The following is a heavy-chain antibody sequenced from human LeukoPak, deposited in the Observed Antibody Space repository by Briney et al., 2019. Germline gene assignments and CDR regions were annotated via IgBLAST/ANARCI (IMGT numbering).Heavy chain of an antibody. V-gene: IGHV3-23*01. CDR2: LTRSGGDT. CDR1: GFTFTDFP. J-gene: IGHJ4*02. Sequence: PGGSLRLSCAASGFTFTDFPMSWLRQAPGKAVEWVSALTRSGGDTYHADTVKGRFTISRDNSKNTVYLQMNNLRAEDTALYYCGRHAYGGSPPLSWGQGALVTVSS. D-gene: IGHD3-10*01. CDR3: GRHAYGGSPPLS.